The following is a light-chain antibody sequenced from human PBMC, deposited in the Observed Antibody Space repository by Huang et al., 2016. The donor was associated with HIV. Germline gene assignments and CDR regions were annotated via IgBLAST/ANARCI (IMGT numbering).Light chain of an antibody. V-gene: IGKV1-27*01. CDR2: AAS. J-gene: IGKJ1*01. CDR1: QDIDAY. CDR3: QKYNDVPRT. Sequence: DIQMTQSPSSLSASIGDRITISCRAIQDIDAYLAWDQHKPGKVTNLLIYAASTLQSGVPSRFSGSGSGTNFTLTIGSLQPEDVGSYYCQKYNDVPRTFGQGTKVEIK.